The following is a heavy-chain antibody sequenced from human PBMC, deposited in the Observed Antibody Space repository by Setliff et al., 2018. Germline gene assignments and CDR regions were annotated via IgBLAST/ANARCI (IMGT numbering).Heavy chain of an antibody. J-gene: IGHJ6*03. CDR3: AKCEAHSGSLYGNYYYMDV. CDR1: GFIFSDAW. Sequence: SLRLSCAGSGFIFSDAWMTWVRQAPGKGLEWVSSISGSGSATYYANSLKGRFTILRDNSKNTVYLQMNSLRAGDTAIYYCAKCEAHSGSLYGNYYYMDVWGKGTPVTVSS. D-gene: IGHD1-26*01. CDR2: ISGSGSAT. V-gene: IGHV3-23*01.